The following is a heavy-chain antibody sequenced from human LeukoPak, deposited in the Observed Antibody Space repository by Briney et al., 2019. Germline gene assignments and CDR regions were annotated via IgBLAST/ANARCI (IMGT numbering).Heavy chain of an antibody. J-gene: IGHJ3*02. CDR2: INHSGST. Sequence: SETLSLTCAVYGGSFSGYYWSWIRQPPGKGLEWIGEINHSGSTNYNPSLKSRVTISVDTSKNQFSLKLSSVTAADTAVYYCARTFMEDSDNDNWALDIWGQGTMVTVSS. CDR1: GGSFSGYY. V-gene: IGHV4-34*01. D-gene: IGHD5-12*01. CDR3: ARTFMEDSDNDNWALDI.